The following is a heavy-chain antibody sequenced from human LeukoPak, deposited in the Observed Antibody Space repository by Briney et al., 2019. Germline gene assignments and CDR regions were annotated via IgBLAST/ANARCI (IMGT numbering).Heavy chain of an antibody. Sequence: PSETLSLTCTVSGGSISSGGYYWSWIRQPPGKGLEWIGYIYHSGSTNYNPSLKSRVTMSVDMSTNQFSLKLSSVTAADTAVYYCARLPVVVVAATYYYYGMDVWGQGTTVTVSS. V-gene: IGHV4-30-2*01. J-gene: IGHJ6*02. D-gene: IGHD2-15*01. CDR2: IYHSGST. CDR3: ARLPVVVVAATYYYYGMDV. CDR1: GGSISSGGYY.